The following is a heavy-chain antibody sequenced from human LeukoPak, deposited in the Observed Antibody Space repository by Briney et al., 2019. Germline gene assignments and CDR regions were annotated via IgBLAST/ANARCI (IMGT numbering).Heavy chain of an antibody. Sequence: SETLSLTCAVYGGSFSGYYWSWIRQPPGMGLEWIGEINHSGSTNYNPSLKSRVTISVDTSKNQFSLKLSSVTAADTAVYYCTRGVDYGDYQNYFDYWGQGTLVTVSS. CDR2: INHSGST. V-gene: IGHV4-34*01. CDR1: GGSFSGYY. J-gene: IGHJ4*02. D-gene: IGHD4-17*01. CDR3: TRGVDYGDYQNYFDY.